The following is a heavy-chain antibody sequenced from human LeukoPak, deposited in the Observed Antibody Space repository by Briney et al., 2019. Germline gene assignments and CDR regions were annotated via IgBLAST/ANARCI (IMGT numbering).Heavy chain of an antibody. CDR3: ARAGATVATASNWFDP. J-gene: IGHJ5*02. D-gene: IGHD2-21*02. Sequence: PSETLSLTCAVYSGSFSGYYWSWIRQPPGKGLEWIGEINHSGSTNYNPSLKSRVTISVDTSKNQFSLKLSSVTAADTAVYYCARAGATVATASNWFDPWGQGTLVTVSS. V-gene: IGHV4-34*01. CDR2: INHSGST. CDR1: SGSFSGYY.